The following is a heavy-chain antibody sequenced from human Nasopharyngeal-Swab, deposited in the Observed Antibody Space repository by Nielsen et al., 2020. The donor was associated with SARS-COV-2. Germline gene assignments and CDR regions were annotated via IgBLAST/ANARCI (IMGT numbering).Heavy chain of an antibody. CDR1: GGSINSGTYY. V-gene: IGHV4-61*02. J-gene: IGHJ3*01. CDR3: AWGDKTLVRDGFDV. Sequence: SETLSLTCSVSVSGGSINSGTYYWNWIRQPAGTGLEWLGRVYSSGDSDYNTSLQSRITISMDASPNQLSLELTSVTPADTALYYCAWGDKTLVRDGFDVWGQGTMVTVSS. CDR2: VYSSGDS. D-gene: IGHD5-24*01.